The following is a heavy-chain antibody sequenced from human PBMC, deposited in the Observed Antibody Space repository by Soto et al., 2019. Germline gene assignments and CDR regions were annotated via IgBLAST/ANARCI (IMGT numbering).Heavy chain of an antibody. V-gene: IGHV1-18*01. D-gene: IGHD3-3*01. J-gene: IGHJ5*02. CDR1: GCTFTSDG. Sequence: ASVKVSCKASGCTFTSDGISWVRQAPGQGLEWMGWISAYNGNTNYAQKLQGRVTMTTDTSTSTAYMELRSLRSDDTAVYYCARSAPHAYLEWMNNWFDPWGQGTLVTVSS. CDR3: ARSAPHAYLEWMNNWFDP. CDR2: ISAYNGNT.